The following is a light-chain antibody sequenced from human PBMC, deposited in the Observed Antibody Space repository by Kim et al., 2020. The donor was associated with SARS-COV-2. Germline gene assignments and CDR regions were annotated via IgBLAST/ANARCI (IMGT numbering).Light chain of an antibody. V-gene: IGKV3-20*01. CDR3: QQYVSSPTWT. J-gene: IGKJ1*01. CDR2: GAS. CDR1: QSVSTKY. Sequence: PGDRTTLSRRALQSVSTKYVAWYQQKPGQAPRLLIYGASSRATGIPDRFSGSGSGTDFTLTISRLEPEDFAVYYCQQYVSSPTWTFGQGTKVDIK.